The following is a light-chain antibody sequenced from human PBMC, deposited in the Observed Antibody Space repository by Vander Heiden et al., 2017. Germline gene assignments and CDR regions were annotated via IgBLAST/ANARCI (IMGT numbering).Light chain of an antibody. Sequence: DIQMTQSPSSLSASVGDRVTITCRASQSISRSLNWYQHKPGQAPKLLIYAASSLQSGAPSRFSGSGSATDFTLTINNLQPEDFATYYCQQSDSTRLTFGGGTKVEIK. J-gene: IGKJ4*01. CDR3: QQSDSTRLT. V-gene: IGKV1-39*01. CDR1: QSISRS. CDR2: AAS.